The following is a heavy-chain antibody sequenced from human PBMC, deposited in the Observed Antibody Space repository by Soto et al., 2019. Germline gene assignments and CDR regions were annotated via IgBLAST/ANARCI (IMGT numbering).Heavy chain of an antibody. CDR1: GFNFSRYW. CDR3: ARDLSSCSSTRCYSYYYGMDV. J-gene: IGHJ6*02. D-gene: IGHD2-2*01. V-gene: IGHV3-74*01. CDR2: INSDGSRT. Sequence: GGSLRLSCSASGFNFSRYWTHWVRQVPGRGLVWVSHINSDGSRTTYADSVKGRFTISRDNAKNTLYLQMNSLRAEDTAVYYCARDLSSCSSTRCYSYYYGMDVWGQGTTVTVSS.